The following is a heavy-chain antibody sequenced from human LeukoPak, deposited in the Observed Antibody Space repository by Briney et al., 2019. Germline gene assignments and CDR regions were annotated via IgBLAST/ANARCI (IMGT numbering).Heavy chain of an antibody. CDR2: IYSSGSV. V-gene: IGHV4-4*07. D-gene: IGHD5-18*01. CDR1: GGSISSYY. J-gene: IGHJ6*02. Sequence: SETLSLTCTVSGGSISSYYWSWIRQPAGKGLEWIGHIYSSGSVNYNSSLKSRVTMSVDTSKNQFSLKVGSVTAADTAVYYCARAVKVYSPSYGMDVWGQGTTVTVSS. CDR3: ARAVKVYSPSYGMDV.